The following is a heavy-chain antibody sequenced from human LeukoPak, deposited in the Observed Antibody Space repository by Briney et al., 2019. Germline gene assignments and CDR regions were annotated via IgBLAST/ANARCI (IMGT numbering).Heavy chain of an antibody. V-gene: IGHV3-23*01. CDR3: ARDETIFGVVISY. D-gene: IGHD3-3*01. Sequence: GGSLRLSCAASGFTFSNYAMSWVRQAPGKGLEWVSTISGSGGSTYYADSVKGRFTISRDNAKNSLYLQMNSLRAEDTAVYYCARDETIFGVVISYWGQGTLVTVSS. J-gene: IGHJ4*02. CDR1: GFTFSNYA. CDR2: ISGSGGST.